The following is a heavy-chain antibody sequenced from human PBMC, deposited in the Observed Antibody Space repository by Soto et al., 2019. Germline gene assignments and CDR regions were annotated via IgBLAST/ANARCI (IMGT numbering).Heavy chain of an antibody. Sequence: QITGKESGPTLVKPTQTLTLTCTFSGFSRSTSGVGVGWIRQPPGKALEWLALIYWNDDKRYSPYLKSRLTITKDTSKPQVVLTMTNMDRVDTATYYWAQISYDSSGELFDYWGKGTLVTASS. V-gene: IGHV2-5*01. D-gene: IGHD3-22*01. J-gene: IGHJ4*02. CDR2: IYWNDDK. CDR1: GFSRSTSGVG. CDR3: AQISYDSSGELFDY.